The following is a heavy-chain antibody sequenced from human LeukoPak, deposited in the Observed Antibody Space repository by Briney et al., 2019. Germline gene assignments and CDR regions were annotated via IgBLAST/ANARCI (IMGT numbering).Heavy chain of an antibody. V-gene: IGHV4-38-2*02. CDR3: ARAYSSSWYWNWFDP. J-gene: IGHJ5*02. CDR2: IYPTGST. CDR1: GYSISSGYY. Sequence: PSETLSLTCTVSGYSISSGYYWGWIRQPPGKGLEWIGNIYPTGSTYYNPPLKSRVTISVDTSKNKFSLKVSSVSAADTAVYYCARAYSSSWYWNWFDPWGQGTLVTVSS. D-gene: IGHD6-13*01.